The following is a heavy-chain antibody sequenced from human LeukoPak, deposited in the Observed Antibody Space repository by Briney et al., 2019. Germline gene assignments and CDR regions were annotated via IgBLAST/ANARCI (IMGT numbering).Heavy chain of an antibody. CDR3: ATWGLLSNGIDY. Sequence: SVKVSCKASGGTFSSYAISWVRQAPGQGREWMGGIIPIFGTANYAQKFQGRVTITADESTSTAYMELSSLRSEDTAVYYCATWGLLSNGIDYWGQGTLVTVSS. D-gene: IGHD2/OR15-2a*01. CDR1: GGTFSSYA. CDR2: IIPIFGTA. V-gene: IGHV1-69*01. J-gene: IGHJ4*02.